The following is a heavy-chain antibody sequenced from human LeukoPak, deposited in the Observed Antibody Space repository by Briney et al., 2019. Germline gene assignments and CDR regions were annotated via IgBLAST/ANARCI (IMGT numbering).Heavy chain of an antibody. V-gene: IGHV4-38-2*02. D-gene: IGHD5-18*01. CDR2: IYYSGST. J-gene: IGHJ5*02. Sequence: PSETLSLTCTVSGYSISSGYYWGWIRQPPGKGLEWIGSIYYSGSTYYTPSLKSRVTISVDTSKNQFSLKMSSVTAADTAVYYCARDAVAVRIQLWNWLDPWGQGTLVTVSS. CDR1: GYSISSGYY. CDR3: ARDAVAVRIQLWNWLDP.